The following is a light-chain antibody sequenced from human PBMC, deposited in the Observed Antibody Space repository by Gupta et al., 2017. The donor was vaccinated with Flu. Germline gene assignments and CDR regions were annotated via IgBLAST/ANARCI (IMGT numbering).Light chain of an antibody. V-gene: IGKV1-39*01. CDR1: QSISSY. J-gene: IGKJ1*01. CDR3: QQGYSTPRT. Sequence: DIQMSQSPSSLSASVGDRVTITCRASQSISSYLNWYQQKPGKAPKLLIYAASSLQSGVPSRFSGSGSGTXFTLTIXSLQPEDFATYYCQQGYSTPRTFGXGTKVEIK. CDR2: AAS.